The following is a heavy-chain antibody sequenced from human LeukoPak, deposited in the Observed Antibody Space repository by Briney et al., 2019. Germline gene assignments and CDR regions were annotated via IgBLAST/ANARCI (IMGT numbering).Heavy chain of an antibody. CDR1: GGSVSTYY. CDR3: ARENIQLWSNFDY. D-gene: IGHD5-18*01. J-gene: IGHJ4*02. CDR2: IYYSGST. Sequence: SETLSLTCTVSGGSVSTYYWNWIRQPPGKGLEWIGYIYYSGSTYYNPSLKSRVTISVDTSKNQFSLKLSSVTAADTAVYYCARENIQLWSNFDYWGQGTLVTVSS. V-gene: IGHV4-59*02.